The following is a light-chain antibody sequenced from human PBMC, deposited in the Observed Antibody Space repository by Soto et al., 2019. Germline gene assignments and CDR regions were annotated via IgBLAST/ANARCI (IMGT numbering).Light chain of an antibody. CDR3: QQYQNLPLA. CDR1: HNVNSN. CDR2: GAS. Sequence: EIVMTQSPATLPVSPGETATLSCRASHNVNSNIAWYQQRPGQAPRLLIYGASTRATGIPARFSGSGSGTEFTLTISSLQSEDYAVYYCQQYQNLPLAFGGGAKFDIK. V-gene: IGKV3-15*01. J-gene: IGKJ4*01.